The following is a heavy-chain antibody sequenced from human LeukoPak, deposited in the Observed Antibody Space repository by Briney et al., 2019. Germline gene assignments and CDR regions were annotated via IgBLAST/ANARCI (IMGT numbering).Heavy chain of an antibody. CDR3: ARTYSSSWKTPGVDYFDY. Sequence: SQTLSLTCAISGDSVSSNSAAWHWLRQSPSRGLEWLGRTYYRSKWYNDYAVSVKSRITINPDTSKNQFSLQLNSVTPEDTAVYYCARTYSSSWKTPGVDYFDYWGQGTLVTVSS. J-gene: IGHJ4*02. CDR2: TYYRSKWYN. CDR1: GDSVSSNSAA. V-gene: IGHV6-1*01. D-gene: IGHD6-13*01.